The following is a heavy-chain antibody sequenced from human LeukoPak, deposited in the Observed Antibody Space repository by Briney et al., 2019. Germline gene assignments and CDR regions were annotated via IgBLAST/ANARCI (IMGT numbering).Heavy chain of an antibody. CDR1: GGSFSGYY. J-gene: IGHJ4*02. D-gene: IGHD6-19*01. CDR3: ARGRRYSSGWPFDY. CDR2: INHSGST. V-gene: IGHV4-34*01. Sequence: SETLSLTCAVYGGSFSGYYWSWIRQPPGKGLEWIGEINHSGSTNYNPSLKSRVTISVDTSKNQFSLELSSVTAADTAVYYCARGRRYSSGWPFDYWGQGTLVTVSS.